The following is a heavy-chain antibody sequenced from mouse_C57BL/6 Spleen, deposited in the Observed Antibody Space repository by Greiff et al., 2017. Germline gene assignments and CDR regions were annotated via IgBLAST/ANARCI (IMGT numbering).Heavy chain of an antibody. CDR1: RFTFSSYA. V-gene: IGHV5-9-1*02. D-gene: IGHD1-1*01. J-gene: IGHJ2*01. CDR2: ISSGGDYI. Sequence: EVMLVESGEGLVKPGGSLKLSCAASRFTFSSYAMSWVRQTPEKRLEWVAYISSGGDYIYYADTVKGRFTISRDNARNTLYLQMSSLKSEDTAMYYCTRVLRYYFDYWGQGTTLTVSS. CDR3: TRVLRYYFDY.